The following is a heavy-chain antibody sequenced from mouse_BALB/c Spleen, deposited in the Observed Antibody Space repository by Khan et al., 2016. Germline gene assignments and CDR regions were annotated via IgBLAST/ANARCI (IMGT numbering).Heavy chain of an antibody. V-gene: IGHV4-1*02. Sequence: EVQLQESGGGLVQPGGSLKLSCAAAGFDFSRYWMSWVRQAPGKGLEWIGEINPDSSTINYTPSLKDKFIISRDNAKNTLYLQMSKVRSEDTALXYCARRGDYGYDVYWGQGTTLTVSS. CDR2: INPDSSTI. J-gene: IGHJ2*01. D-gene: IGHD2-2*01. CDR1: GFDFSRYW. CDR3: ARRGDYGYDVY.